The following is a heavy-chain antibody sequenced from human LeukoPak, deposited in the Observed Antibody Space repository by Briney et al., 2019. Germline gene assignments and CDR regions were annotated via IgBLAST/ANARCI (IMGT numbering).Heavy chain of an antibody. CDR3: ARNLGGSSWVFDY. V-gene: IGHV4-59*01. J-gene: IGHJ4*02. CDR2: IYYSGST. CDR1: GGSISSYY. D-gene: IGHD6-13*01. Sequence: SETLSLTCTVSGGSISSYYWSWIRQPPGKGLEWIGYIYYSGSTNYNPSLKSRATISVDTSKNQFSLKLSSVTAADTAVYYCARNLGGSSWVFDYWGQGILATVSS.